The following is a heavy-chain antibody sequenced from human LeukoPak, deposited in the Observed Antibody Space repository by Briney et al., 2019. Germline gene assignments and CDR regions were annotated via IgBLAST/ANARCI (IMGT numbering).Heavy chain of an antibody. CDR3: ANLDYDILTGYYEKAFDI. J-gene: IGHJ3*02. CDR1: GFTFDISA. Sequence: PGGSLRLSCAASGFTFDISAMNWVRQAPGKGLEWVSAISGSGGSTYYADSVKGRFTISRDNSKNTLYLQMNSLRAEDTAVYYCANLDYDILTGYYEKAFDIWGQGTMVTVSS. V-gene: IGHV3-23*01. CDR2: ISGSGGST. D-gene: IGHD3-9*01.